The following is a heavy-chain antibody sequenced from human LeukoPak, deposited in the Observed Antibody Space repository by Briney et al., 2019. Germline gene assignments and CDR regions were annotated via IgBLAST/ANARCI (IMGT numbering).Heavy chain of an antibody. Sequence: PGGSLRLSCTASGLTFSSYWMHWVRQAPGKGLVWVSRINSDGSSTTYADSVKGRFTISRDNAKNTLYLQMNSLRAEDTAVYYCARVSRGNYYFDYWGPGTLVTVSS. V-gene: IGHV3-74*01. CDR1: GLTFSSYW. CDR3: ARVSRGNYYFDY. J-gene: IGHJ4*02. CDR2: INSDGSST.